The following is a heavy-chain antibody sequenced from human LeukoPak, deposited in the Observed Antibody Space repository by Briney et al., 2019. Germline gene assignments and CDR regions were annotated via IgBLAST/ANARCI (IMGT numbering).Heavy chain of an antibody. J-gene: IGHJ6*02. Sequence: GGSLRLSCAASGFIFSSHAVHWVRQAPGKGLEWVAVISSDGRHIFYADSVKGRFTISRDNSKNTLYLQMNSLRAEDTALYLCARCGGTCSLPSTSAMDVWGQGTTVTVS. D-gene: IGHD2-21*01. CDR3: ARCGGTCSLPSTSAMDV. V-gene: IGHV3-30*04. CDR2: ISSDGRHI. CDR1: GFIFSSHA.